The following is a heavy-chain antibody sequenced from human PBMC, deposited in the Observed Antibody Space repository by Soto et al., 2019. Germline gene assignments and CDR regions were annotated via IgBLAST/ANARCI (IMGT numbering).Heavy chain of an antibody. CDR1: GFTFSSYG. D-gene: IGHD6-19*01. CDR2: ISYDGSNK. J-gene: IGHJ4*02. CDR3: ATEAWYSSGWYGDSIDY. V-gene: IGHV3-30*03. Sequence: QVQLVESGGGVVQPGRSLRLSCAASGFTFSSYGMHWVRQAPGKGLEWVAVISYDGSNKYYADSVKGRFTISRDNSKNXXYLQMNSLRAEDTAVYYCATEAWYSSGWYGDSIDYWGQGTLVTVSS.